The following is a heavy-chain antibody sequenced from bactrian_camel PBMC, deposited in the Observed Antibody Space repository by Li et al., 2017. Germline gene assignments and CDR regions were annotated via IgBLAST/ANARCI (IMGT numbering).Heavy chain of an antibody. D-gene: IGHD2*01. V-gene: IGHV3S60*01. CDR3: AAADERWLALRHQCEWDY. CDR2: INWSGGST. CDR1: GLTFDDYT. Sequence: HVQLVESGGGLVQAGGSLRLSCTASGLTFDDYTMGWFRQAPGREREGVSCINWSGGSTVDADSVKGRFAISRDNAKNTVYLQLNALKPEDTAMYYCAAADERWLALRHQCEWDYWGQGTQVTVS. J-gene: IGHJ4*01.